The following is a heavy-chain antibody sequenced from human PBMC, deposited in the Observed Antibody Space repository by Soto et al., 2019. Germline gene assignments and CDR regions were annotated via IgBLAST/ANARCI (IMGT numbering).Heavy chain of an antibody. D-gene: IGHD6-13*01. J-gene: IGHJ6*02. V-gene: IGHV3-23*01. CDR2: MSGSGGST. CDR3: ANPFNARAAAGNGYGMDL. CDR1: GFTVSSYA. Sequence: PGGSLRLSCAASGFTVSSYAMSWVGRGRGKGREWVSGMSGSGGSTYGADSVKGRFTISRANSKNTMYLQINSLRAEDTAVYYCANPFNARAAAGNGYGMDLWGQGTTVTVSS.